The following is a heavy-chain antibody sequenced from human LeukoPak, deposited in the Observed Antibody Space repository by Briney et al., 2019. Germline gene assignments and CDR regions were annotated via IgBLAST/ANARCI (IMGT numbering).Heavy chain of an antibody. V-gene: IGHV3-74*01. CDR3: ARDKYGGNSNAFDI. CDR1: GFTFSSYW. J-gene: IGHJ3*02. Sequence: GGSLRLSCAASGFTFSSYWMHWVRQVPGKGLVWVSRVGTDGSSTTYADYVKGRFTISRDNAKNTLYLQMNSLRAEDTAVYYCARDKYGGNSNAFDIWGQGTLVTVSS. D-gene: IGHD4-23*01. CDR2: VGTDGSST.